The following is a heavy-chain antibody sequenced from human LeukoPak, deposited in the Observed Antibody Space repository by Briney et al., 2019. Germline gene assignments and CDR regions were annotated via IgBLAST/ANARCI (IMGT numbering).Heavy chain of an antibody. Sequence: SETLSLTCTVSGGSISSSSYYWGWIRQPPGKGLEWIGSIYYSGSTYYYPSLKSRITISVDTSKNQFSLKLSSVTAADTAVYYCARHPSYWGQGTLVTVSS. CDR3: ARHPSY. V-gene: IGHV4-39*01. CDR1: GGSISSSSYY. J-gene: IGHJ4*02. CDR2: IYYSGST.